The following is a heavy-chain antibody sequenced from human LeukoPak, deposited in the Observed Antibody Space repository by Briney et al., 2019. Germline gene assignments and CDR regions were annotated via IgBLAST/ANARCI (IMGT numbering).Heavy chain of an antibody. CDR3: ARVVLERLTPGYFDN. CDR2: ISDEGHQK. Sequence: TGGSLRLSCAASGFTFSDYAMHWVRQGPGKGLEWVAVISDEGHQKYYGDSVKGRFTISRDNPKNTLYLQMNSLRDDDTAVYYCARVVLERLTPGYFDNWGQGTLVTVSP. V-gene: IGHV3-30-3*01. J-gene: IGHJ4*02. D-gene: IGHD3-3*01. CDR1: GFTFSDYA.